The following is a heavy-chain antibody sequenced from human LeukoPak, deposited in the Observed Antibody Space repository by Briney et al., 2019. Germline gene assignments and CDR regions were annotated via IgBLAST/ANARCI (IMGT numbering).Heavy chain of an antibody. J-gene: IGHJ5*02. V-gene: IGHV1-2*02. CDR1: GYTFTGDF. CDR3: ARGNIATRRGANWFDP. D-gene: IGHD6-6*01. Sequence: ASVKVSCKASGYTFTGDFIHWVRQAPGQGLEWMGWINSDSGGTNCARKFQGRVTMTRDTSISTAYMELSSLRSDDTAVFYCARGNIATRRGANWFDPWGQGTLVTVSS. CDR2: INSDSGGT.